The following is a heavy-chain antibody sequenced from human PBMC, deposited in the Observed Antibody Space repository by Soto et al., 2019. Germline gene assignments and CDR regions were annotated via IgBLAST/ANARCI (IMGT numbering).Heavy chain of an antibody. CDR1: GFTFSSYS. Sequence: PGGSLRLSCAASGFTFSSYSMNWVRQAPGKGLEWVSYISSSSSTIYYADSVKGRFTISRDNAKNSLYLQMNSLRAEDTAVYYCARTLFTFSKDEYAFDIWGQGTMVTVSS. CDR3: ARTLFTFSKDEYAFDI. D-gene: IGHD3-16*01. V-gene: IGHV3-48*01. CDR2: ISSSSSTI. J-gene: IGHJ3*02.